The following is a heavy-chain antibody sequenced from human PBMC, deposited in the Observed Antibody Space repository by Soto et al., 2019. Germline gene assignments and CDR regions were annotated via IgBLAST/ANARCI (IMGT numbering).Heavy chain of an antibody. CDR1: GYSFTSYW. V-gene: IGHV5-51*01. Sequence: LGESLKISCKGSGYSFTSYWIGWVRQMPGKGLEWMGIIYPGDSDTRYSPSFQGQVTISADKSISTAYLQWSSLKASDTAMYYCASRYYYGSGSYYNAQFDYWGQGTLVTVSS. CDR2: IYPGDSDT. CDR3: ASRYYYGSGSYYNAQFDY. J-gene: IGHJ4*02. D-gene: IGHD3-10*01.